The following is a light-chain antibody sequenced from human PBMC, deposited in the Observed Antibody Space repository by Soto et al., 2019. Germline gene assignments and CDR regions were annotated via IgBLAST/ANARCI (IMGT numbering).Light chain of an antibody. J-gene: IGKJ1*01. V-gene: IGKV1-5*03. CDR1: QSISSW. CDR3: HQYNGNSRT. CDR2: EAS. Sequence: DIQMTQSPSTLSASVGDRVTITCRASQSISSWLAWYQQKPGIAPKLLIYEASTLNSGVPSRFSGSGSGTEFTLTISSLQPDDFATYYCHQYNGNSRTFGQGTKVEIK.